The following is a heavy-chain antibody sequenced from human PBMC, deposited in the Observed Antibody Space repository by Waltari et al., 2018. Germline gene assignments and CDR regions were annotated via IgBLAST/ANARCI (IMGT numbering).Heavy chain of an antibody. J-gene: IGHJ5*02. CDR2: ISYDGSNK. V-gene: IGHV3-30-3*01. CDR3: ARERHTIFGVVRVGWFDP. D-gene: IGHD3-3*01. CDR1: GFTFSSYA. Sequence: QVQLVESGGGVVQPGRSLRLSCAASGFTFSSYAMHWVRQAPGKGLEWVAVISYDGSNKYYADSVKGRFTISRDNSKNTLYLQMNSLRAEDTAVYYCARERHTIFGVVRVGWFDPWGQGTLVTVSS.